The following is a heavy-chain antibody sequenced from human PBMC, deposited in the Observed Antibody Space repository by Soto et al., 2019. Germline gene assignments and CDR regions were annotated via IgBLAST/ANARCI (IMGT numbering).Heavy chain of an antibody. CDR2: INPNSGGT. CDR1: GYTFTGYY. D-gene: IGHD6-19*01. Sequence: ASVKVSCKASGYTFTGYYMHWVRQAPGQGLEWMGWINPNSGGTNYAQKFQGRVTMTRDTSISTAYMELSRLRSDDTAVYYCARVVAVAGAHYFDYWGQGTLVTVSS. J-gene: IGHJ4*02. CDR3: ARVVAVAGAHYFDY. V-gene: IGHV1-2*02.